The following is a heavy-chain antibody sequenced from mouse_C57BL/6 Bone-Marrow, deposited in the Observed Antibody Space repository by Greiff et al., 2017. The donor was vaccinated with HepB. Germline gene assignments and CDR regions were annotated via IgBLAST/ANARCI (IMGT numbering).Heavy chain of an antibody. CDR3: ATRHDGYYRYAMDY. V-gene: IGHV1-7*01. CDR2: INPSSGYT. Sequence: VQVVESGAELAKPGASVKLSCKASGYTFTSYWMHWVKKRPGQGLGWIGYINPSSGYTKYNQKVKDKATLTADKSSSTAYMQLSSLTDEYSAVYYYATRHDGYYRYAMDYWGQGTSVTVSS. D-gene: IGHD2-3*01. CDR1: GYTFTSYW. J-gene: IGHJ4*01.